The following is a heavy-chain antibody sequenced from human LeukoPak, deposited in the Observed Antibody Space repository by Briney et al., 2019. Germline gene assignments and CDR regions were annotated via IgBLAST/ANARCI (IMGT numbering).Heavy chain of an antibody. CDR1: GGSFSGYY. J-gene: IGHJ4*02. D-gene: IGHD3-9*01. Sequence: SETLSLTCAVYGGSFSGYYWSWIRQPPGKGLEWIGEINHSGSTNYNPSLKSRVTISVDTSKNQFSLKLSSVTAADTAVYYCARVHPLGTYYDILPGYPRRSFDYWGQGTLVTVSS. CDR3: ARVHPLGTYYDILPGYPRRSFDY. V-gene: IGHV4-34*01. CDR2: INHSGST.